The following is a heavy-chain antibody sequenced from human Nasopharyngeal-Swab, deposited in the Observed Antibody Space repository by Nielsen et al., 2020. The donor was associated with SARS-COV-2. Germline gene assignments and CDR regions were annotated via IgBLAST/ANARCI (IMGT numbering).Heavy chain of an antibody. CDR1: GFTFSSYA. Sequence: GGSLRLFCAASGFTFSSYAMHWVRQAPGKGLEWVAVISYDGSNKYYADSVKGRFTISRDNSKNTLYLQMNSLRAEDTAVYYCARPYSGSYWSYFDYWGQGTLVTVSS. D-gene: IGHD1-26*01. CDR3: ARPYSGSYWSYFDY. J-gene: IGHJ4*02. CDR2: ISYDGSNK. V-gene: IGHV3-30-3*01.